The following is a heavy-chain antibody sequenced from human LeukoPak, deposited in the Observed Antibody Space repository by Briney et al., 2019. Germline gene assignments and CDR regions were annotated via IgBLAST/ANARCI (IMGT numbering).Heavy chain of an antibody. Sequence: SQTLSLTCTVSGGPISSGGYYWSWIRQHPGKGLEWIGYIYYSGSTYYNPSLKSRVTTSVDTSKDQFSLKLNSVTAADTAVYYCARDVSGAGTRRAFDIWGQGTMVTVSS. CDR1: GGPISSGGYY. CDR3: ARDVSGAGTRRAFDI. J-gene: IGHJ3*02. CDR2: IYYSGST. D-gene: IGHD6-13*01. V-gene: IGHV4-31*03.